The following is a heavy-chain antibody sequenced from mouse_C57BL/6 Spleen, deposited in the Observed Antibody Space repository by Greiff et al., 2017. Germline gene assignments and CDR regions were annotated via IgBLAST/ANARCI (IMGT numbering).Heavy chain of an antibody. CDR1: GYAFSSYW. Sequence: LQESGAELVKPGASVKISCKASGYAFSSYWMNWVKQRPGKGLEWIGQIYPGDGDTNYNGKFKGKATLTADKSSSTAYMQLSSLTSEDSAVYFCAPLYYDYSWFAYWGQGTLVTVSA. CDR3: APLYYDYSWFAY. D-gene: IGHD2-4*01. J-gene: IGHJ3*01. V-gene: IGHV1-80*01. CDR2: IYPGDGDT.